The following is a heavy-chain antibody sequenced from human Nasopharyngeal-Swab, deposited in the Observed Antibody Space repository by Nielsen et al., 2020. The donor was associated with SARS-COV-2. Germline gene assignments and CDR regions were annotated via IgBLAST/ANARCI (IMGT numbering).Heavy chain of an antibody. V-gene: IGHV1-3*01. CDR2: INAGKGNT. Sequence: ASVKVSCTASGYTLSNYAMYWVRQAPGQRPEFMGWINAGKGNTINSQRFQGRVRISRDTSANTVYMELNRLRSEDTAVYYCARVPAVAASRIDYWGQGTLVTVSS. D-gene: IGHD6-19*01. J-gene: IGHJ4*02. CDR3: ARVPAVAASRIDY. CDR1: GYTLSNYA.